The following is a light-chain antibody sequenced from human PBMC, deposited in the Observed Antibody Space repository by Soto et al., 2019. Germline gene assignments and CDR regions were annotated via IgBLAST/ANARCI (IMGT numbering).Light chain of an antibody. J-gene: IGKJ2*03. CDR3: QPFGGSSYS. V-gene: IGKV3-20*01. CDR2: GAS. CDR1: QSVSSNY. Sequence: ESVLTQSPGTLSLSPGERATLSCRASQSVSSNYLAWYQQKPGQAPRLLIYGASTRATGIPDRFSGSGSGTDFTLSISRLEPEDFAVYYCQPFGGSSYSFGQWTKLEIK.